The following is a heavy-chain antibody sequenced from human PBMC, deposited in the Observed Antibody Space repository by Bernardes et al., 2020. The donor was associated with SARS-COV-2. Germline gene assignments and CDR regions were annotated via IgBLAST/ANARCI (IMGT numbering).Heavy chain of an antibody. Sequence: SVTVSFRSSGYTFTDHYLHWVRQAPGQGLEWMGWIYPKSGDTTYARNFQGRVTITRDTSISTAYMELKRLTFDDTAVYYCASVTWSQYDDFDIWGQGTKVAVSS. CDR1: GYTFTDHY. J-gene: IGHJ3*02. CDR3: ASVTWSQYDDFDI. V-gene: IGHV1-2*02. D-gene: IGHD1-26*01. CDR2: IYPKSGDT.